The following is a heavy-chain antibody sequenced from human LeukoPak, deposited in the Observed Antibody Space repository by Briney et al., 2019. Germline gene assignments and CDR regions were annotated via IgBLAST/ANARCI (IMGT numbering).Heavy chain of an antibody. V-gene: IGHV4-34*01. CDR3: ARERGVPAARGRDNWFDP. CDR2: INHSGST. J-gene: IGHJ5*02. CDR1: DGSFSGYY. Sequence: SETLSLTCAVYDGSFSGYYWSWIRQPPGKGLEWIGEINHSGSTNYNPSLKSRVTISVDTSKNQFSLKLSSVTAADTAVYYCARERGVPAARGRDNWFDPWGQGTLVTVSS. D-gene: IGHD2-2*01.